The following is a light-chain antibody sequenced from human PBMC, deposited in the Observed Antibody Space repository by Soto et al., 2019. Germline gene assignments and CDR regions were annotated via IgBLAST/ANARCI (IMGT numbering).Light chain of an antibody. CDR3: SSYTGSNTYV. CDR1: SSDVGYYNY. CDR2: DVS. Sequence: HSALTQPASVSGFPGQSITMSCTGTSSDVGYYNYVSWYQLHPGKAPKLMIYDVSNRPSGISNRFSGSKSGNAASLTISGLQAEDEADYYCSSYTGSNTYVFGTGTKVTVL. J-gene: IGLJ1*01. V-gene: IGLV2-14*03.